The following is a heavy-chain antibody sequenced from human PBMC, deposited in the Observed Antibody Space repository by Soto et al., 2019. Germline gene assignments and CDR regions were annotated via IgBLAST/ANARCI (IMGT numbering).Heavy chain of an antibody. CDR1: GYTFSLYF. CDR2: INPDSGVT. D-gene: IGHD3-22*01. V-gene: IGHV1-2*02. CDR3: EKDPRDSSGNSDY. J-gene: IGHJ4*02. Sequence: ASVEVSCKTSGYTFSLYFMHWVRQAPGEGLEWVGWINPDSGVTQYAQKYQGRVTMTSDTSIRTAYMDLTGLTSDDTAFYFGEKDPRDSSGNSDYWGQGTLVPVSS.